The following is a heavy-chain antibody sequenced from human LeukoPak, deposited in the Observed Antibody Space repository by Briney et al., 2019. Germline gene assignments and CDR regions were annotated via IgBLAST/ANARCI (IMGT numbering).Heavy chain of an antibody. CDR3: ATRSYCSSTSCRGYFDY. V-gene: IGHV1-69-2*01. CDR2: VDPEDGET. D-gene: IGHD2-2*01. Sequence: GASVKVSCKVSGYTFTDYYMHWVQQAPGKGLEWMGLVDPEDGETIYAEKFQGRVTITADTSTDTAYMELSSLRSEDTAVYYCATRSYCSSTSCRGYFDYWGQGTLVTVSP. J-gene: IGHJ4*02. CDR1: GYTFTDYY.